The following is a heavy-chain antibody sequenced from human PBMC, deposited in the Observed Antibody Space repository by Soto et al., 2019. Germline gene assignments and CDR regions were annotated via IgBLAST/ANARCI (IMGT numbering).Heavy chain of an antibody. D-gene: IGHD2-15*01. J-gene: IGHJ4*02. CDR3: ARGQEVGAHFFDS. CDR2: IGISGDT. CDR1: GFTFIKFD. Sequence: PGGSLRLSCEASGFTFIKFDMHWGRQPTGKGLEWVSTIGISGDTYYAVSVKGRFTISRDNAKNSLSLQMNSLRAGDTALYFCARGQEVGAHFFDSWGQGTQVTVSS. V-gene: IGHV3-13*04.